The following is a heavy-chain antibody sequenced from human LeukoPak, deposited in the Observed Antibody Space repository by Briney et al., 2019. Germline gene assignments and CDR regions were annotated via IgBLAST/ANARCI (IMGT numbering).Heavy chain of an antibody. J-gene: IGHJ3*02. CDR2: INPNSGGT. CDR1: GYTFTGYY. V-gene: IGHV1-2*02. Sequence: ASVKVSCKASGYTFTGYYMHGVRQAPGQGLEWMGWINPNSGGTNYAQKFQGRVTMTRDTSISTAYMELSSLRSEDTAVYYCARVLAAAGTRAFDIWGQGTMVTVSS. D-gene: IGHD6-13*01. CDR3: ARVLAAAGTRAFDI.